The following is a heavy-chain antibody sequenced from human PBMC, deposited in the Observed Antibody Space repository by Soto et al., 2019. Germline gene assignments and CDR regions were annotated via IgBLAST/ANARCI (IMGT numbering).Heavy chain of an antibody. J-gene: IGHJ3*02. CDR1: GYTFTSYG. CDR2: ISAYNGNT. Sequence: GASVKVSCKAPGYTFTSYGISWVRQAPGQGLEWMGWISAYNGNTNYAQKLQGRVTMTTDTSTSTAYMELRSLRSDDTAVYYCARSLSSGWYMYYYDSSGYNAFDIWGQGTMVTVSS. D-gene: IGHD3-22*01. CDR3: ARSLSSGWYMYYYDSSGYNAFDI. V-gene: IGHV1-18*01.